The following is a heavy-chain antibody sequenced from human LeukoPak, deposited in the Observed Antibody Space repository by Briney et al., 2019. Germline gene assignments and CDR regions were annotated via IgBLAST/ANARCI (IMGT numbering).Heavy chain of an antibody. Sequence: GGSLRLSCAASGFTFSSYGMHWVRQAPGKGLEWVAVISYDGSNKYYADSVKGRFTISRDNSKNTLYLQMNSLRADDTAVFYCARGGPAVLTVFSLWGQGTPVTVSS. V-gene: IGHV3-30*03. CDR1: GFTFSSYG. CDR3: ARGGPAVLTVFSL. J-gene: IGHJ4*02. CDR2: ISYDGSNK. D-gene: IGHD4/OR15-4a*01.